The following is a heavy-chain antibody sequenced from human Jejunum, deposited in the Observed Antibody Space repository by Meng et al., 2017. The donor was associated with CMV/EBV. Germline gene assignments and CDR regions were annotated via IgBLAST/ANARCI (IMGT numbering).Heavy chain of an antibody. V-gene: IGHV3-64*01. CDR2: IISDGSDT. J-gene: IGHJ4*02. CDR3: ARRGYRYGYDY. D-gene: IGHD5-18*01. CDR1: GFTFCRYP. Sequence: LSCAASGFTFCRYPMHWVRQAPGKGLEYVSAIISDGSDTYYGNSVKGRFIISRDNSKNTLYLQMGSLRAEDMAVYYCARRGYRYGYDYWGQGTLVTVSS.